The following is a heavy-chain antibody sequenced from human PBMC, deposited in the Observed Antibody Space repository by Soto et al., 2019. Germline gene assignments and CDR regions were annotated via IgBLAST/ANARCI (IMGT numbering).Heavy chain of an antibody. CDR1: GYSFTSYW. V-gene: IGHV5-51*01. CDR3: ARGGDAMVRGFPAIDY. D-gene: IGHD3-10*01. J-gene: IGHJ4*02. CDR2: IYPGDSDT. Sequence: GESLKISCKGSGYSFTSYWIGWVRQMPGKGLEWMGIIYPGDSDTRYSPSFQGQVTISADKSISTAYLQWSSLKASDTAMYYCARGGDAMVRGFPAIDYWGQGTLVTVSS.